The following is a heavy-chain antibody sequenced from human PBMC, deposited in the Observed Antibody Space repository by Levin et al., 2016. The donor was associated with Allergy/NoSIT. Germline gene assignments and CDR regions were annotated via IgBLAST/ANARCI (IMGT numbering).Heavy chain of an antibody. CDR2: ISAYNGNT. CDR3: ARAAVAGSLGGY. Sequence: WVRQAPGQGLEWMGWISAYNGNTNYAQKLQGRVTMTTDTSTSTAYMELRSLRSDDTAVYYCARAAVAGSLGGYWGQGTLVTVSS. J-gene: IGHJ4*02. V-gene: IGHV1-18*01. D-gene: IGHD6-19*01.